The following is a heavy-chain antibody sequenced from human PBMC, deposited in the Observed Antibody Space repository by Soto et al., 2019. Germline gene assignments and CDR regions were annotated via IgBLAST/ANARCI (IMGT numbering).Heavy chain of an antibody. V-gene: IGHV1-46*03. D-gene: IGHD3-10*01. Sequence: QVQLVQSGAEVKKPGASVKVSCKASGYTFTSYYMHWVRQAPGQGLEWMGVINPRGGSTSYAQKFQGRVTMTRDTYTSTVYMELSSLRSEDTAVYYCARDTMVRGASGAYNWFDPWGQGTLVTVSS. CDR3: ARDTMVRGASGAYNWFDP. J-gene: IGHJ5*02. CDR1: GYTFTSYY. CDR2: INPRGGST.